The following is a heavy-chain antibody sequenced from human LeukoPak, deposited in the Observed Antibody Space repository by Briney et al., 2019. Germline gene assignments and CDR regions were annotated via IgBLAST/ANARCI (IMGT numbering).Heavy chain of an antibody. J-gene: IGHJ6*04. CDR3: AELGITMIGGV. D-gene: IGHD3-10*02. V-gene: IGHV3-30*18. Sequence: GGSLRLSCAASGFTFSSYGMHWVRQAPGKGLEWVAVISYDGSNKYYADSVKGRFTISRDNTKNTLYLQMNSLRAEDTAVYYCAELGITMIGGVWGKGTTVTISS. CDR2: ISYDGSNK. CDR1: GFTFSSYG.